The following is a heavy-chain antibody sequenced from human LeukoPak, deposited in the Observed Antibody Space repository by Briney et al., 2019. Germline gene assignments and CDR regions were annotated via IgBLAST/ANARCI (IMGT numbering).Heavy chain of an antibody. CDR3: ARDLEEQWLVPGC. V-gene: IGHV1-2*02. J-gene: IGHJ4*02. CDR2: INPNSGGT. Sequence: GASVKVSCKASGYTFTGYYMHWVRQAAGQGLEWMGWINPNSGGTNYAQKFQGRVTMTRDTSISTAYMELSRLRSDDTAVYYCARDLEEQWLVPGCWGQGTLVTVSS. D-gene: IGHD6-19*01. CDR1: GYTFTGYY.